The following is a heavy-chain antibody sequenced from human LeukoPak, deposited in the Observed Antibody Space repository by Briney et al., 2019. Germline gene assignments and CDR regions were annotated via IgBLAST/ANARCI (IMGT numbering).Heavy chain of an antibody. J-gene: IGHJ4*02. V-gene: IGHV1-69*13. CDR3: ARGKGVPAGPFDY. CDR1: GGTFYSYA. Sequence: SVKVSRKASGGTFYSYAINWVRQAPGQGLEWMGGSVPMFGTINFAPKFQGRVTITADESTSTAYMELTSLKSEDTAVYYCARGKGVPAGPFDYWGQGTLVTVSS. D-gene: IGHD2-2*01. CDR2: SVPMFGTI.